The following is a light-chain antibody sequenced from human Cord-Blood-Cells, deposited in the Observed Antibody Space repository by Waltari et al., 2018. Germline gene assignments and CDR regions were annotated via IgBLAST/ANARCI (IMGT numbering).Light chain of an antibody. V-gene: IGKV4-1*01. CDR2: WAS. J-gene: IGKJ2*03. CDR3: QQYYSTPYS. CDR1: QSVLYSSNNKNY. Sequence: EIVMTQAPDSMAVLLGGRATINCKSSQSVLYSSNNKNYLAWYQQKPGQPPKLLIYWASTRESGVPDRFSGSGSGTDFTLTISSLQAEDVAVYYCQQYYSTPYSFGQGTKLEIK.